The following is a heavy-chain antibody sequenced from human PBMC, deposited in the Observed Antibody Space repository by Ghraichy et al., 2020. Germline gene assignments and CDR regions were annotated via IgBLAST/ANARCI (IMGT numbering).Heavy chain of an antibody. CDR1: GFSFRSYG. D-gene: IGHD3/OR15-3a*01. CDR3: AKDFWDLEFNYYYGLDV. Sequence: LSLTCAASGFSFRSYGMYWVRQAPGKGLEWVAVISYDGSNKSYGDSGKGRFTISRDNSKNTLYLQMSSLRAEDTGVYYCAKDFWDLEFNYYYGLDVWGQGTTVTVSS. J-gene: IGHJ6*02. V-gene: IGHV3-30*18. CDR2: ISYDGSNK.